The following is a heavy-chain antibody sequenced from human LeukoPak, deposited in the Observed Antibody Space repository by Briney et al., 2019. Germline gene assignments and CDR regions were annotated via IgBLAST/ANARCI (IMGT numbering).Heavy chain of an antibody. V-gene: IGHV1-46*01. D-gene: IGHD3-22*01. CDR2: INPSGGST. J-gene: IGHJ4*02. Sequence: ASVKVSCKASGYTFTSYYMHWVRQAPGQGLEWMGIINPSGGSTSYAQKFQGRVTMTRDMSTSTVYMELSSLRSEDTAGYYCAKAMAMPNYYDSSGYLWYWGQGTLVTVSS. CDR3: AKAMAMPNYYDSSGYLWY. CDR1: GYTFTSYY.